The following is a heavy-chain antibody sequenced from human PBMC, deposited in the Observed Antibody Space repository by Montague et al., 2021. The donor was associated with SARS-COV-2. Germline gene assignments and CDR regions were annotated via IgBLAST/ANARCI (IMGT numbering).Heavy chain of an antibody. V-gene: IGHV4-34*01. D-gene: IGHD3-22*01. CDR3: ARDGFYYDRSGPSNFDY. J-gene: IGHJ4*02. Sequence: SETLSLTCAVHTTSFSGYYRGWIRQSPGKGLEWIGEIDQSGKTNYNPTLKSRVTISADTSKNQFSLKLSSVTAADTAVYYCARDGFYYDRSGPSNFDYWGQGTLVTVSS. CDR2: IDQSGKT. CDR1: TTSFSGYY.